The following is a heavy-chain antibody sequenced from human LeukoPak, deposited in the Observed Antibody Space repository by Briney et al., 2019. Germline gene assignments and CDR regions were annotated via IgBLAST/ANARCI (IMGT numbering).Heavy chain of an antibody. V-gene: IGHV3-49*04. J-gene: IGHJ4*02. CDR1: GFTFGDYA. CDR3: TRDRGSSTLGNY. CDR2: IRSKAFGETA. Sequence: TGGSLRLSCTVSGFTFGDYAINWVRQAPGKGLEWVGFIRSKAFGETAEYAASVKGRFTISRDDSKNIAYLQMNSLKTEDTAVYYCTRDRGSSTLGNYWGQGTLVTVSS. D-gene: IGHD7-27*01.